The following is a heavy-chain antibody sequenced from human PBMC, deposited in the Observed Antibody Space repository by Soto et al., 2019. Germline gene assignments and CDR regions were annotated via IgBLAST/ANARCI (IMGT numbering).Heavy chain of an antibody. J-gene: IGHJ4*02. CDR1: GFTFDDYA. Sequence: GGSLRLSCAASGFTFDDYAMHWVRQAPGKGLEWVSGISWNSGSIGYADSVKGRFTISRDNAKNSLYLQMNSLRAEDTALYYCAKGGAVAGTRHFDYWGQGTLVTVSS. CDR2: ISWNSGSI. V-gene: IGHV3-9*01. CDR3: AKGGAVAGTRHFDY. D-gene: IGHD6-19*01.